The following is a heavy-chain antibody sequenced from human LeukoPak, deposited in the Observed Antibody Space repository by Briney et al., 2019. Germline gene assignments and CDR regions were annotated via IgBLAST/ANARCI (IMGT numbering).Heavy chain of an antibody. CDR3: ARQAQDGTNNYFDP. CDR2: IYTSGST. J-gene: IGHJ5*02. CDR1: RGSISGHY. Sequence: SETLSLTCTVPRGSISGHYWGWIRQSPGRGLEWIGTIYTSGSTNYNASLNSRVTISIDTSKNEFSLKVSSMTAVDTAVYYCARQAQDGTNNYFDPWGQGTLVTVSS. V-gene: IGHV4-4*09. D-gene: IGHD1-7*01.